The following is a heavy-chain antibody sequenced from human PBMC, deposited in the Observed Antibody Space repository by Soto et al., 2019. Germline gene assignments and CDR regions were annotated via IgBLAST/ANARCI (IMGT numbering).Heavy chain of an antibody. CDR2: IYYSGST. J-gene: IGHJ4*02. CDR1: GGSVSSEGSY. D-gene: IGHD2-2*02. V-gene: IGHV4-31*03. Sequence: PSETLSLTCIVSGGSVSSEGSYWSWIRQHPGKGLEWIGYIYYSGSTYYNPSLKSRVIISVDTSRNQFSLILTSVTAADTAVYYCASFNDRSEPASILDWGQGTLVTVSS. CDR3: ASFNDRSEPASILD.